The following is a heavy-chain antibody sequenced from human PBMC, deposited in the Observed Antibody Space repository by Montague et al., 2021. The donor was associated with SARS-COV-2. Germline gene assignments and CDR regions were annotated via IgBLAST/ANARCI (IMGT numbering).Heavy chain of an antibody. J-gene: IGHJ5*02. CDR1: GGSISSYY. Sequence: SATLSLTCTVSGGSISSYYWSWIRQPPGKGLEWIGYIYYSGSTNXNPSLKSRVTISVDTSKNQFSLKLSSVTAADTAVYYCARAQMNRITIFGVVAEFDPWGQGTLVTVSS. CDR2: IYYSGST. CDR3: ARAQMNRITIFGVVAEFDP. D-gene: IGHD3-3*01. V-gene: IGHV4-59*01.